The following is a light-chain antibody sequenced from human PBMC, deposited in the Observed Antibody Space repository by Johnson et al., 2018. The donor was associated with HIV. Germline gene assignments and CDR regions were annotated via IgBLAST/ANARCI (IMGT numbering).Light chain of an antibody. CDR2: DNN. CDR3: KTWDSRLSVGHV. CDR1: TSNIESNY. Sequence: QAVLTQPPSVSAAPGQKVTISCSGNTSNIESNYVSWYQHLPGTAPKLLIYDNNKRPSGIPDRFSGSKSGTSATLGITGLQTGDEADYYCKTWDSRLSVGHVFGTGTKVTVL. J-gene: IGLJ1*01. V-gene: IGLV1-51*01.